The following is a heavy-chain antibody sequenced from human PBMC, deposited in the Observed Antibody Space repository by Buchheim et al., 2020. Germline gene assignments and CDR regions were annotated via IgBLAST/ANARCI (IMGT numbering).Heavy chain of an antibody. J-gene: IGHJ4*02. CDR1: GGFISSYY. CDR3: ARGGLFDY. V-gene: IGHV4-59*01. CDR2: IYYSGST. Sequence: QVQLQESGPGLVKPSETLSLTCTVSGGFISSYYWSWIRQPPGKGLEWIGYIYYSGSTNYNPSLKSRVTISVEKSKNQFSLKLSSVTAADTAVYYCARGGLFDYWGQGTL.